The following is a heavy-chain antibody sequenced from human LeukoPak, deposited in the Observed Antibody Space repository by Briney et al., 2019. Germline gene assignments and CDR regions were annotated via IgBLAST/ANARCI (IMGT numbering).Heavy chain of an antibody. CDR2: INWNGGST. CDR1: GFTFDDYG. V-gene: IGHV3-20*04. CDR3: AREYFETPNQLDY. Sequence: GGSLRLSCEASGFTFDDYGMSWVRQGPGKGLEWVSGINWNGGSTGYSDSVKGRFTISRDNAKNSLYLQMNSLRAEDTALYYCAREYFETPNQLDYWGQGALVTVSS. D-gene: IGHD3-9*01. J-gene: IGHJ4*02.